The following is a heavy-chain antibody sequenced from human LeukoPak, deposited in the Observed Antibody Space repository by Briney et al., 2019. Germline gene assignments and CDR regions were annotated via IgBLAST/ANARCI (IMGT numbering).Heavy chain of an antibody. J-gene: IGHJ4*02. V-gene: IGHV5-51*01. D-gene: IGHD5-12*01. CDR2: IYPRDSDT. Sequence: GESPKISCKGSGYSFTTYWLGWVRQMPGKGLEWMGIIYPRDSDTRYSPSFQGQVTISADKSISTAYLQWSSLKASDTAMYHCARLGGYEIDYWGQGTLVTVSS. CDR3: ARLGGYEIDY. CDR1: GYSFTTYW.